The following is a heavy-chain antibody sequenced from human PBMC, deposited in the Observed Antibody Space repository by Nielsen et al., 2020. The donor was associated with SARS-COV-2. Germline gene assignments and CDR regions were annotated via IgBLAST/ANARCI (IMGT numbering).Heavy chain of an antibody. J-gene: IGHJ4*02. V-gene: IGHV1-69*06. Sequence: SVKVSCKTSGYTFTSYDVNWVRQAPGQGLEWMGGIIPIFNTPNYAQKFQGRVTITADKSTTTVSMDLRSLTSDDTAVYYCAIGSTTEAFQDGDYDGSNPDPELDYWGQGTPVTVSS. CDR1: GYTFTSYD. D-gene: IGHD4-17*01. CDR3: AIGSTTEAFQDGDYDGSNPDPELDY. CDR2: IIPIFNTP.